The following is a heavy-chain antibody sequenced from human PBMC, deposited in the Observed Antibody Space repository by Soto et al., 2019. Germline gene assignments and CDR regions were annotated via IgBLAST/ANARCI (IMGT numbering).Heavy chain of an antibody. V-gene: IGHV4-34*01. CDR3: ARGYSSGSYWAY. CDR2: INQSGST. J-gene: IGHJ4*02. CDR1: GGSFSGYY. Sequence: QVQLQQWGAGLLKPSETLSLTCAVYGGSFSGYYWSWIRQLPGKGLEWIGEINQSGSTNYNPSLKSRVTISLDTSKNHFSLKLSSVTAADTAVYYCARGYSSGSYWAYWGQGTLVTVSS. D-gene: IGHD3-10*01.